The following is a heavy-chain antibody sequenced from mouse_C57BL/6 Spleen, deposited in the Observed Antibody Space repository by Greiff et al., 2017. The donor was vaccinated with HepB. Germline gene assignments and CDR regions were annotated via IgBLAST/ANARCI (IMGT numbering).Heavy chain of an antibody. CDR3: ARSQATGAMDY. CDR2: IDPSDSET. J-gene: IGHJ4*01. V-gene: IGHV1-52*01. CDR1: GYTFTSYW. Sequence: QVQLQQPGAELVRPGSSVKLSCKASGYTFTSYWMHWVKQRPIQGLEWIGNIDPSDSETHYNQKFKDKATMTVDKSSSTAYMQLSSLTSEDSAVYYCARSQATGAMDYGGQGTSVTVSS. D-gene: IGHD3-2*02.